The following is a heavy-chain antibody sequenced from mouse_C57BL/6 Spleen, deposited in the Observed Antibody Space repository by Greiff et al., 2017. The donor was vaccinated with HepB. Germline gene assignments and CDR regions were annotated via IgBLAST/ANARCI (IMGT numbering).Heavy chain of an antibody. CDR1: GYAFTNYL. V-gene: IGHV1-54*01. CDR3: ARDDRYFDV. CDR2: INPGSGGT. Sequence: VMLVESGAELVRPGTSVKVSCKASGYAFTNYLIEWVKQRPGQGLEWIGVINPGSGGTNYNEKFKGKATLTADKSSSTAYMQLSSLTSEDSAVYFCARDDRYFDVWGTGTTVTVSS. J-gene: IGHJ1*03.